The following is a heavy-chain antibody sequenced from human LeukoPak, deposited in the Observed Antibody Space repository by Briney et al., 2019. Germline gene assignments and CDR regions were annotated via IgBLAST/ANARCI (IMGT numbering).Heavy chain of an antibody. V-gene: IGHV1-46*03. CDR2: VNPSGGST. Sequence: ASVKVSCKASGYTFTSYYLQWGRQAPGQGLEWMGMVNPSGGSTSYAQKFQGRVTMTRDPYTTPAYMEMSSLRADDTTVLYCARRHKHYYQSVYGGRGTVVSVSS. D-gene: IGHD1-26*01. J-gene: IGHJ4*02. CDR3: ARRHKHYYQSVY. CDR1: GYTFTSYY.